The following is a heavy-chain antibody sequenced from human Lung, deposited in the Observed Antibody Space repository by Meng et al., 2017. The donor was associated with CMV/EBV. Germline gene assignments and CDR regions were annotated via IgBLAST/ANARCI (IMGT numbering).Heavy chain of an antibody. CDR3: ARKEESYSSSGFDY. V-gene: IGHV5-51*01. J-gene: IGHJ4*02. CDR1: GYSFTRYW. Sequence: GESLKISCEGSGYSFTRYWIGWVRQLPGKGLEWMGIIYPRDSDTRYSPSFHGHVTISADKSISTAYLQWSSLKDSDAATYYWARKEESYSSSGFDYWGKGTLVTVSS. D-gene: IGHD6-6*01. CDR2: IYPRDSDT.